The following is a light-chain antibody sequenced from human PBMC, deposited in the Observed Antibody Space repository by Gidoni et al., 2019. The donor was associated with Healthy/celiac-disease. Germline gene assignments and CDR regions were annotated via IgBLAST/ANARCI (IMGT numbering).Light chain of an antibody. CDR1: SSDVGGYHY. CDR2: EVS. CDR3: SSYTSSSTLEV. V-gene: IGLV2-14*01. Sequence: QSALTQPASVSGSPGQSITISCTGTSSDVGGYHYVSWYQQHPGKAPKLMIYEVSNRPSGVSNLFSGSNSGNTASLTISGLQAEDEADYYCSSYTSSSTLEVFGGGTKLTVL. J-gene: IGLJ3*02.